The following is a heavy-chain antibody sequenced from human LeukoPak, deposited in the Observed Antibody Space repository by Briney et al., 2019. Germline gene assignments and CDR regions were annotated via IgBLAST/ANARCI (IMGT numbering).Heavy chain of an antibody. D-gene: IGHD3-22*01. V-gene: IGHV4-34*01. J-gene: IGHJ5*02. CDR3: ASRTYYYDSSGPNWFDP. CDR1: GGSFSGYY. Sequence: PSETLSLTCAVYGGSFSGYYWGWVRQSPGKGLEWIGNIYSSGNTYYNASLKSRVTMYIDTSKNQFSLKLSSVTAADTAVYYCASRTYYYDSSGPNWFDPWGQGTLVTVSS. CDR2: IYSSGNT.